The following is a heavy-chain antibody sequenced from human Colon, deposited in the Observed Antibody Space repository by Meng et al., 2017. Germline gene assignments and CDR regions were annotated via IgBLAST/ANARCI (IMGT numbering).Heavy chain of an antibody. CDR3: TTGTYYDH. J-gene: IGHJ4*02. Sequence: QVQLRESGPGRLKPSGALSLTCAVSGDSISSNHWWSWVRQSPGKGLEWIAEIYHSGNTNYNPSLKSRATISMDKSKNQFSLNLSSVTAADTAVYYCTTGTYYDHWGQGTLVTVSS. CDR2: IYHSGNT. CDR1: GDSISSNHW. V-gene: IGHV4-4*02. D-gene: IGHD7-27*01.